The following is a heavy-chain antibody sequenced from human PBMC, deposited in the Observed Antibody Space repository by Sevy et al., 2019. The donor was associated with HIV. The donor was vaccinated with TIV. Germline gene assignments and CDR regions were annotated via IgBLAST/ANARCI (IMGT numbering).Heavy chain of an antibody. J-gene: IGHJ6*02. V-gene: IGHV3-30*04. D-gene: IGHD4-4*01. Sequence: GGSLRLSCAASGFTFSSYAMHWVRQAPGKGLEWVAVISYDGSNKYYADSVKGRFTISRDNSKNTLYLQMNSLRAEDTAVYYCARDRDEPMTTVTPYYYGMDVWGQGTTVTVSS. CDR2: ISYDGSNK. CDR1: GFTFSSYA. CDR3: ARDRDEPMTTVTPYYYGMDV.